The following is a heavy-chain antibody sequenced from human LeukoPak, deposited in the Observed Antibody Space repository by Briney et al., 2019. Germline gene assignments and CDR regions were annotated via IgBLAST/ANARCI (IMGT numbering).Heavy chain of an antibody. CDR3: ARDSGDSSRWYYDFDY. CDR1: GFTVSSNY. Sequence: GGSLRLSCAASGFTVSSNYMSWVRQAPGKGLEWVSVIYSGGSTYYADSVKGRFTISRDNSKNTLYLQMTSLRAEDTAVYYCARDSGDSSRWYYDFDYWGRGTLVTVSS. D-gene: IGHD6-13*01. J-gene: IGHJ4*02. CDR2: IYSGGST. V-gene: IGHV3-53*01.